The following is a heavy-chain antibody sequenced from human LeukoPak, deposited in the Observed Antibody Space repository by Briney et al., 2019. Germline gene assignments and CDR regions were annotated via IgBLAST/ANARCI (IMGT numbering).Heavy chain of an antibody. Sequence: GGSLRLSCAASGFTFVNAWMSWVRQAPGKGLEWVAVISYDGSNKYYADSVKGRFTISRDNSKNTLYLQMNSLRAEDTAVYNCAKDGGEQWLGLYFDYWGQGTLVTVSS. V-gene: IGHV3-30*18. CDR2: ISYDGSNK. CDR1: GFTFVNAW. J-gene: IGHJ4*02. D-gene: IGHD6-19*01. CDR3: AKDGGEQWLGLYFDY.